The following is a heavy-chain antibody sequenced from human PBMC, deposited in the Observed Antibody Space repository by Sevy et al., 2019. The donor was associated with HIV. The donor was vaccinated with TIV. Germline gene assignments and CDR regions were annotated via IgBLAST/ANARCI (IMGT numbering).Heavy chain of an antibody. CDR2: INAGNGNT. Sequence: ASVEVSCKASGYSFTYSAMQWVRQAPGQGLEWMGWINAGNGNTKYSQKFKGRLTITRDTSARTAYLELSSLRPEDTAVYYCAKDAGGGSSYFDYWGQGTLVTVSS. V-gene: IGHV1-3*01. CDR3: AKDAGGGSSYFDY. D-gene: IGHD2-15*01. J-gene: IGHJ4*02. CDR1: GYSFTYSA.